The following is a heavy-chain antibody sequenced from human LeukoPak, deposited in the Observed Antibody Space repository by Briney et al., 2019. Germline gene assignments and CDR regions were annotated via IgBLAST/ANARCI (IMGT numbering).Heavy chain of an antibody. D-gene: IGHD5-18*01. CDR1: GGSISSSSYY. CDR3: ARHLPTAMVTVAFDI. Sequence: SETLSLTCTVSGGSISSSSYYWGWIRQPPGKGLEWIGSIYYSGSTYYNPSLKSRVTISVDTSKNQFSLKLSSVTAADTAVYYCARHLPTAMVTVAFDIWGQGTMVTVSS. CDR2: IYYSGST. J-gene: IGHJ3*02. V-gene: IGHV4-39*01.